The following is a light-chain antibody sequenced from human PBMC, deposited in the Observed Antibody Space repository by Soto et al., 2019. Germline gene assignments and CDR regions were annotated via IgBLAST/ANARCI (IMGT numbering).Light chain of an antibody. V-gene: IGLV1-44*01. CDR2: SSD. J-gene: IGLJ3*02. CDR3: AAWDDSLNAWA. Sequence: QPVLTQPPSASGTPGQRVTISCSGSSSNIGRNTVKWYRQLPETAPKLLIGSSDQRPSGVPDRFSGSQSGTSASLAISGLQSEDEADYICAAWDDSLNAWAFGGGTKLTVL. CDR1: SSNIGRNT.